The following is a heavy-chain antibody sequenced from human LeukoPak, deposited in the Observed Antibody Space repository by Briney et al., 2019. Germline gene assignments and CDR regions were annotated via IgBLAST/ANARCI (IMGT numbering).Heavy chain of an antibody. V-gene: IGHV3-30-3*01. J-gene: IGHJ4*02. Sequence: PGRSLRLSCAASGFTFSSYAMHWVRQAPGKGLEWVAVISYDGSNKYYADSVKGRFTISRDNSKNTLYLQMNSLRAEDTAVYYCARDLTYCGGGCYWGQGTLVTVSS. D-gene: IGHD2-21*02. CDR2: ISYDGSNK. CDR3: ARDLTYCGGGCY. CDR1: GFTFSSYA.